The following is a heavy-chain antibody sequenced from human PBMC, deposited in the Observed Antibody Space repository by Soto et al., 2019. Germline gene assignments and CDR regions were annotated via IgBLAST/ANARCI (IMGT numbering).Heavy chain of an antibody. CDR2: ISSDESNE. Sequence: LRLSCAASGFTFSSSVVHWVRQAPGKGLEWVAVISSDESNEDYADSVKGRFSISRDNSKNTLYLQMSSLRADDTAVYYCARGLIKLAGGAFDIWGQGTMVTVSS. CDR1: GFTFSSSV. V-gene: IGHV3-33*01. CDR3: ARGLIKLAGGAFDI. D-gene: IGHD3-16*01. J-gene: IGHJ3*02.